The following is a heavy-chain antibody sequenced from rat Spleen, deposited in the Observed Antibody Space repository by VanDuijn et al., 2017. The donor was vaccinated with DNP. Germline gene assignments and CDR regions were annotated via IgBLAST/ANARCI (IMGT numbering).Heavy chain of an antibody. CDR3: TTFEGTNA. CDR2: FTYDGSRT. D-gene: IGHD1-11*01. V-gene: IGHV5S10*01. J-gene: IGHJ4*01. Sequence: EVQLVESGGGLVQPGRSMRLYCAASGFTFSDYNMAWVRQAPKKGLEWVATFTYDGSRTYCRDSVKGRFTISRNNAKSTLYLQMDSLRCEDTATYYCTTFEGTNAWGQGTSVTVSS. CDR1: GFTFSDYN.